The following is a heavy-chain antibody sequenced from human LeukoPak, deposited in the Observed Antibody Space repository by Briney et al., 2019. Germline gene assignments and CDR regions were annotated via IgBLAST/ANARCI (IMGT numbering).Heavy chain of an antibody. J-gene: IGHJ4*02. CDR1: GGSISSGGYY. Sequence: SETLSLTCTVSGGSISSGGYYWSWIRQHPGKGLEWIGYIYYSGSTYYNPSLKSRVTISVDTSKNQFSLKLSSVTAADTAVYYCARLGDDYGDYRALDYWGQGTLVTVSS. V-gene: IGHV4-31*03. CDR2: IYYSGST. D-gene: IGHD4-17*01. CDR3: ARLGDDYGDYRALDY.